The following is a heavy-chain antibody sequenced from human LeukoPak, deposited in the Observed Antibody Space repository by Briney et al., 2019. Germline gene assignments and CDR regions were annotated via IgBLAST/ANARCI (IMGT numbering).Heavy chain of an antibody. Sequence: GGSLRLSCAASGFTFSSYAMHWVRQAPGKGLEWVSAISGSSSHTYYADSVKGRFTISRDNSKNTLYLQMSSLRVEDTAVYYCAKQVPGQWLTPTSDWGQGTLVTVSS. CDR1: GFTFSSYA. D-gene: IGHD6-19*01. V-gene: IGHV3-23*01. J-gene: IGHJ4*02. CDR3: AKQVPGQWLTPTSD. CDR2: ISGSSSHT.